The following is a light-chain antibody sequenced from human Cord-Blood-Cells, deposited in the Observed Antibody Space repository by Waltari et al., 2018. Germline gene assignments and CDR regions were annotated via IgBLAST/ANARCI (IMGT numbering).Light chain of an antibody. CDR1: SPDVGGYNY. CDR2: EVS. Sequence: QSALTQTPSVSGSPGPSITISCTGTSPDVGGYNYVSWYQQHPGKAPKLIIYEVSNRPSGVSNRFSGSKSGNTASLTISGLQAEDEADYYCSSYTSSSTLYVFGTGTKVTVL. V-gene: IGLV2-14*01. J-gene: IGLJ1*01. CDR3: SSYTSSSTLYV.